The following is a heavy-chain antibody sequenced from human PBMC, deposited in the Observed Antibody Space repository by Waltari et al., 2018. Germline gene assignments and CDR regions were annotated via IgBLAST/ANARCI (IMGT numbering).Heavy chain of an antibody. D-gene: IGHD6-13*01. Sequence: QLQLQESGPGLVKPSETLSLTCTVSGGPISSSSYYWGWIRQPPGKGLEWIGSIYYSGSTYYNPSLKSRVTISVDTSKNQFSLKLSSVTAADTDVYYCARAPEGPNDQQPSDAFDIWGQGTMVTVSS. CDR2: IYYSGST. V-gene: IGHV4-39*07. J-gene: IGHJ3*02. CDR3: ARAPEGPNDQQPSDAFDI. CDR1: GGPISSSSYY.